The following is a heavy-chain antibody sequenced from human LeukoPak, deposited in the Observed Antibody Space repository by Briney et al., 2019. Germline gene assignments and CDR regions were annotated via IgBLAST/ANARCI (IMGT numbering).Heavy chain of an antibody. D-gene: IGHD3-10*01. CDR1: GGSISSYY. CDR2: IYYSGST. J-gene: IGHJ3*02. V-gene: IGHV4-59*01. Sequence: SETLSLTCTVSGGSISSYYWSWIRQPPGKGLEWIGYIYYSGSTNYNPSLKSRVTISVDTSKNQFSLKLSSVTAADTAVYYCARGNILLWFGEPHHAFDIWGQGTMVTVSS. CDR3: ARGNILLWFGEPHHAFDI.